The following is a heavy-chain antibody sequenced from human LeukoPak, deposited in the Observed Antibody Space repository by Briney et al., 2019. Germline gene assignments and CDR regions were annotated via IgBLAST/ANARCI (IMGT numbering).Heavy chain of an antibody. J-gene: IGHJ4*02. D-gene: IGHD3-10*01. Sequence: SGPTLVKATQTLTLTCTFSGFSLSTSGVGVGWIRQPPGKALEWLALIYWDDDKRYSPSLKSRLTITKDTSKNQVVLTMTNMAPVDTATCYCAHRGGPGNYLDYWGQGTLVTVSS. CDR2: IYWDDDK. CDR1: GFSLSTSGVG. CDR3: AHRGGPGNYLDY. V-gene: IGHV2-5*02.